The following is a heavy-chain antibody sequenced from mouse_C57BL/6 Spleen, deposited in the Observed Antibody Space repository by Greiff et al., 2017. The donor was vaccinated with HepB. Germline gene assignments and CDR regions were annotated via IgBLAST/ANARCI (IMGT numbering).Heavy chain of an antibody. V-gene: IGHV1-62-2*01. CDR1: GYTFTEYT. D-gene: IGHD1-1*01. J-gene: IGHJ4*01. CDR3: ARHDPYYGSSPYAMDY. Sequence: LVESGAELVKPGASVKLSCKASGYTFTEYTIHWVKQRSGQGLEWIGWFYPGSGSIKYNEKFKDKATLTADKSSSTVYMELSRLTSEDSAVYFCARHDPYYGSSPYAMDYWGQGTSVTVSS. CDR2: FYPGSGSI.